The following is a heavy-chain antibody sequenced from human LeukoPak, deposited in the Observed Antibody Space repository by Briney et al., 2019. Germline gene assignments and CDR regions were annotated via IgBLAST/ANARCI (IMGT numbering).Heavy chain of an antibody. CDR3: ASSPLAAADPDYFDY. J-gene: IGHJ4*02. D-gene: IGHD6-13*01. CDR1: GGSISRYY. V-gene: IGHV4-4*09. CDR2: IYTSGST. Sequence: SETLSLTCTVSGGSISRYYWSWIRQPPGKGLEWIGYIYTSGSTNYNPSLKSRVTISVDTSKNQFSLKLSSVTAADTAVYYCASSPLAAADPDYFDYWGQGTLVTVSS.